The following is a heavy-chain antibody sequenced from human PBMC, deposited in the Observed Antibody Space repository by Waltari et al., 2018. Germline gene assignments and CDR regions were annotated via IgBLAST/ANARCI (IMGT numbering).Heavy chain of an antibody. CDR3: ARGNSGYCSGGSCYSDAFDI. Sequence: QVQLQQWGAGLLKPSETLSLTCAVYGGSFSGYYWSWIRQPPGKGLEWIGEINHSGSTNYNPSLKSRVTISVDTSKNQFSLKLSSVTAADTAVYYCARGNSGYCSGGSCYSDAFDIWGQGTMVTVSS. J-gene: IGHJ3*02. CDR2: INHSGST. V-gene: IGHV4-34*01. CDR1: GGSFSGYY. D-gene: IGHD2-15*01.